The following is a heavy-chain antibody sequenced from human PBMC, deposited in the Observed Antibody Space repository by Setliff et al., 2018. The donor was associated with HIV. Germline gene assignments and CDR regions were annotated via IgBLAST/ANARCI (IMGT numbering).Heavy chain of an antibody. J-gene: IGHJ4*02. D-gene: IGHD6-19*01. CDR1: GFTFSSYS. V-gene: IGHV3-21*01. Sequence: GGSLRLSCAASGFTFSSYSMNWVRQAPGKGLEWVSSISSSSSYIYYADSVKGRFTISRDNAKNSLYPQMNSLRAEDTAVYYCARLSAVTTIDYWGQGKLVTVSS. CDR3: ARLSAVTTIDY. CDR2: ISSSSSYI.